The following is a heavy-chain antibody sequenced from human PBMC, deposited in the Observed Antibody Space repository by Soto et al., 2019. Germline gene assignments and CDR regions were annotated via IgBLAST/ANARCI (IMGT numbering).Heavy chain of an antibody. D-gene: IGHD2-15*01. CDR3: ARTQGGSSSLDIYYYYYYGMDV. CDR1: GGTFSSYA. V-gene: IGHV1-69*01. CDR2: IIPIFGTA. Sequence: QVQLVQSGAEVKKPGSSVKVSCKAPGGTFSSYAISWVRQAPGEGLEWMGGIIPIFGTAKYAQKFKGRVTTTAEESTSTRYMVLSSLRSEDTAVYYCARTQGGSSSLDIYYYYYYGMDVWGQGTTVTVSS. J-gene: IGHJ6*02.